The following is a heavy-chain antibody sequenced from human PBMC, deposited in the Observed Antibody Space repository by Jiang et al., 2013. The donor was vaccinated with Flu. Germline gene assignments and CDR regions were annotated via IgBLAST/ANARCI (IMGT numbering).Heavy chain of an antibody. D-gene: IGHD6-19*01. Sequence: GAEVKKPGASVKVSCKASGYTFTGYYMHWVRQAPGQGLEWMGWINPNSGGTNYAQKFQGWVTMTRDTSISTAYMELSRLRSDDTAVYYCATSEIRPISGRLYSYYGMDVWGKGTTVTVSS. J-gene: IGHJ6*04. CDR1: GYTFTGYY. V-gene: IGHV1-2*04. CDR2: INPNSGGT. CDR3: ATSEIRPISGRLYSYYGMDV.